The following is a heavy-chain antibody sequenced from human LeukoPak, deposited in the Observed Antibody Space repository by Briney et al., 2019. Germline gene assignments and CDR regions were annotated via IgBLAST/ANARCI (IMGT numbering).Heavy chain of an antibody. Sequence: SETRSLTCTVSGGSISTYFWNWIRQPPGKGLEWIGYIYHSGSTNYNPSLQSRVTISVDTSKNQFSLNLNSVTAADTAVYYCARGGAARLHFQNWGQGTLVTVSS. CDR1: GGSISTYF. J-gene: IGHJ1*01. D-gene: IGHD6-6*01. CDR3: ARGGAARLHFQN. V-gene: IGHV4-59*01. CDR2: IYHSGST.